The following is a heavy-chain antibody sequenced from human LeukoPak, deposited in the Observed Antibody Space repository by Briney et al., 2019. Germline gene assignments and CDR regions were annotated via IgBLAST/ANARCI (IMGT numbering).Heavy chain of an antibody. CDR2: IYPNSGGT. J-gene: IGHJ4*02. D-gene: IGHD4-23*01. V-gene: IGHV1-2*02. CDR1: GYTFTDYY. CDR3: ARPRTTVLTPLNY. Sequence: GASVKVSCKASGYTFTDYYMHWVRQAPGQGLEWMGWIYPNSGGTNYAQKFQGRVTMTRDTSITTAYMDLSSLRSDDTAVYYCARPRTTVLTPLNYWGQGALVTVSS.